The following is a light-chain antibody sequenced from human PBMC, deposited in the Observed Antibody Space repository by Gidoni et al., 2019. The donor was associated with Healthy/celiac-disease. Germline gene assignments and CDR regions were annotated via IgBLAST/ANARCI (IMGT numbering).Light chain of an antibody. CDR3: QQRSNWPPLVT. Sequence: VLTQSPRTLSLSPGERATLSCRARQSVSSYLAWYQQKPGQAPRLLIYDAANRATGIPARFSGSGSGTDFTLTISSLEPEDFAVYYCQQRSNWPPLVTFGPGTKVDIK. CDR2: DAA. J-gene: IGKJ3*01. CDR1: QSVSSY. V-gene: IGKV3-11*01.